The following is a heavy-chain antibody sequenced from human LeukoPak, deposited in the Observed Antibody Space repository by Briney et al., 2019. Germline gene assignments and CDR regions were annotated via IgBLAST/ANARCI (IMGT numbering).Heavy chain of an antibody. Sequence: GGSLRLSCAASGFTFSSYGMHWVRQAPGKGLEWVAVISYDGSNKYYADSVKGRFTISRDNSKNTLYLQMNSLRAEDTAVYYCARTRDDSSSWYHYWGQGTLVTVSS. CDR2: ISYDGSNK. V-gene: IGHV3-30*03. D-gene: IGHD6-13*01. CDR1: GFTFSSYG. J-gene: IGHJ4*02. CDR3: ARTRDDSSSWYHY.